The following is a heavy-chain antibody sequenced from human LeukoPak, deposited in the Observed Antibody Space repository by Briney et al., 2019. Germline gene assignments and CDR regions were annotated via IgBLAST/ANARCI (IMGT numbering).Heavy chain of an antibody. Sequence: SETLSLTCTVSGGSISSSYWTWIRQPPGKGLECIGFIYYSGSTTYNPSLGSRVTISIDTSKNQFSLRLSSVTAADTAVYYCARGGWSVDYWGQGTLVTVSS. D-gene: IGHD6-19*01. CDR2: IYYSGST. J-gene: IGHJ4*01. V-gene: IGHV4-59*01. CDR1: GGSISSSY. CDR3: ARGGWSVDY.